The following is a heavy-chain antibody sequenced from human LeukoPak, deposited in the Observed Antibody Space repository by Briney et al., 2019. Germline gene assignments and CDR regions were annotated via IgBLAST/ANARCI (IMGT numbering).Heavy chain of an antibody. D-gene: IGHD3-9*01. Sequence: PGGSLRLSCVASGFDFSSYGLSWVRQSPGKGLEWVSTSSGTSGLTYYADSVKGRFTISRDNSKNALYLQMNSLRDEDTAVYYCAKGDSYYDLLTCFDFWGPGTLVTVSS. CDR1: GFDFSSYG. CDR2: SSGTSGLT. J-gene: IGHJ4*02. CDR3: AKGDSYYDLLTCFDF. V-gene: IGHV3-23*01.